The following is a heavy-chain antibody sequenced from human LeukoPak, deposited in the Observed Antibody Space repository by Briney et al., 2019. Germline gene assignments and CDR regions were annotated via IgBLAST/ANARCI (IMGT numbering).Heavy chain of an antibody. CDR2: IYSSGST. CDR3: ARRVGGYSGSWFFDY. Sequence: SETLSLTCTVSGGSISSYYWSWIRQPPGKGLEWIGCIYSSGSTNYNPSLKSRVTISVDTSKNQFSLKLSSVTAADTAVYYCARRVGGYSGSWFFDYWGQGTLVTVSS. J-gene: IGHJ4*02. D-gene: IGHD1-26*01. CDR1: GGSISSYY. V-gene: IGHV4-59*01.